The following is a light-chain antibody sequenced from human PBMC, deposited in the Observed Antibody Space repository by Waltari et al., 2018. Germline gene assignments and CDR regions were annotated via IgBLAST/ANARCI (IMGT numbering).Light chain of an antibody. V-gene: IGKV1-39*01. J-gene: IGKJ1*01. CDR1: QRISNY. CDR3: QQSYPTPPWT. Sequence: DIQMTQSPSSLSASVGDRVTITCRASQRISNYLNWYQQKPGKAPRLLIYAASSLQSGVPSRFSGSGSGTDFTLTITSLQPEDFATYYCQQSYPTPPWTFGQGTNVDMK. CDR2: AAS.